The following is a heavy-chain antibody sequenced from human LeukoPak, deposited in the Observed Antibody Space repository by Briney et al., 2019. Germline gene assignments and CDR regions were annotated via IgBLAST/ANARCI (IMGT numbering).Heavy chain of an antibody. CDR3: ARGGHYYDSSGYEAAFDI. J-gene: IGHJ3*02. Sequence: ASVKVSCKASGYTFTSYDINWVRQATGKGLEWMGWMNPNSGNTGYAQKFQGRVTMTRNTSISTAYMELSSLRSEDTAVYYCARGGHYYDSSGYEAAFDIWGQGTMVTVSS. D-gene: IGHD3-22*01. V-gene: IGHV1-8*01. CDR2: MNPNSGNT. CDR1: GYTFTSYD.